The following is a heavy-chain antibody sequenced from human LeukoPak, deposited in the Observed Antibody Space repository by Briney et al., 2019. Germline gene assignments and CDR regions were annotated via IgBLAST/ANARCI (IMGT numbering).Heavy chain of an antibody. CDR3: ARAPYYGDFPYYFDY. Sequence: SRTLSLTCAVSGGSISSGGYSWSWIRQPPEKGLEWIGYIYHSGSTYYNPSLKSRVTISVDRSKNQFSLKLSSVTAADTAVYYCARAPYYGDFPYYFDYWGQGTLVTVSS. CDR2: IYHSGST. J-gene: IGHJ4*02. V-gene: IGHV4-30-2*01. CDR1: GGSISSGGYS. D-gene: IGHD4-17*01.